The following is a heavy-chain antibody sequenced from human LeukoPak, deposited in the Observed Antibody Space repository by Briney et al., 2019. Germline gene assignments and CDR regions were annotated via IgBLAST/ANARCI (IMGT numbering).Heavy chain of an antibody. J-gene: IGHJ4*02. V-gene: IGHV3-74*01. D-gene: IGHD6-19*01. Sequence: GGSLRLSCAASGFTFSSYWMHWVRQAPGKGLVWVSRISPDGIRPIHAEGGMGRFTIHRDNAKNMLYLQVNSLRAEDTAVCDCAGVQDIAVTGLPYWGQGPVVTVSS. CDR3: AGVQDIAVTGLPY. CDR2: ISPDGIRP. CDR1: GFTFSSYW.